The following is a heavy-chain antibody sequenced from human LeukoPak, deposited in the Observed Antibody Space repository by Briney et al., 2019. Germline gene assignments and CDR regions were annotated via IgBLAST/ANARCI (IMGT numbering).Heavy chain of an antibody. J-gene: IGHJ4*02. V-gene: IGHV4-39*07. CDR2: IYHTGNT. CDR3: ARLAAASRSDDY. CDR1: GGSISSSSYY. D-gene: IGHD6-13*01. Sequence: PSETLSLTCIVSGGSISSSSYYWGWIRQPPGKGLEWIGEIYHTGNTNHNPSLRSRVTMSVDKSKNHFSLNLRSVTAADTAVYYCARLAAASRSDDYWGQGTLVTVSS.